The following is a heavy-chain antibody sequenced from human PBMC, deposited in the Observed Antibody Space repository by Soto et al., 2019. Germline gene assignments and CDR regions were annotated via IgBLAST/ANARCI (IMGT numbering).Heavy chain of an antibody. J-gene: IGHJ4*02. V-gene: IGHV1-69*06. CDR1: GGTFSSYA. Sequence: QVQLVQSGAEVKKPGSSVKVSCKASGGTFSSYAISWVRQAPGQGLEWMGGIIPIFGTANYAQKFQGRVTITADKSTNTAYMEVRSLRSDDTAVYYCARDKGSKAWYYFFDFWGQGTLVTVSS. D-gene: IGHD1-26*01. CDR3: ARDKGSKAWYYFFDF. CDR2: IIPIFGTA.